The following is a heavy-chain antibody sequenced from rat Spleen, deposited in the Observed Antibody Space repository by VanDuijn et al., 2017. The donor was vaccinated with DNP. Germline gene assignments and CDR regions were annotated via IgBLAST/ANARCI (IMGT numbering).Heavy chain of an antibody. CDR3: TTGGYLRDWYFDF. CDR1: GFTFSNYY. Sequence: QLVEFGGGLVQSGRSMKLSCAASGFTFSNYYMAWVRQAPTKGLELVAYISPGGGTIYYRDSVRGRFTISRENAKASLYLQMDSLRSEDTATYYCTTGGYLRDWYFDFWGPGTVVTVSS. CDR2: ISPGGGTI. V-gene: IGHV5-27*01. J-gene: IGHJ1*01. D-gene: IGHD2-2*01.